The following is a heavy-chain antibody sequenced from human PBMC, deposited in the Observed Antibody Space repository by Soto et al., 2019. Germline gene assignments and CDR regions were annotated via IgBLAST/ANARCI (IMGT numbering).Heavy chain of an antibody. CDR3: ARETRSAVAGDFFYYYGMDV. J-gene: IGHJ6*02. CDR1: GYTFTSYY. D-gene: IGHD6-19*01. Sequence: XSVKVSCKASGYTFTSYYMHWGRQAPVQGLEWMGIINPSGGSTSYAQKFQGRVTMTRDTSTSTVYMELSSLGSEDTAVYYCARETRSAVAGDFFYYYGMDVWGQGTTVTVSS. V-gene: IGHV1-46*01. CDR2: INPSGGST.